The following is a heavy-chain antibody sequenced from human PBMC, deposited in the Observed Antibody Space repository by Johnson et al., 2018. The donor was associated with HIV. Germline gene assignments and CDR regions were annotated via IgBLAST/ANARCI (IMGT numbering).Heavy chain of an antibody. CDR1: GFTFSYYS. V-gene: IGHV3-30-3*01. D-gene: IGHD3-3*02. J-gene: IGHJ3*02. CDR3: ARELSHDAFDI. Sequence: QVQLVESGGGVVQPGRSLRLSCAASGFTFSYYSMHLVRQAPGKGLEWVAVISHDGSNKYYADSVKGRFTISRDNAKNTLYLQMNSLRAEDTAAYYCARELSHDAFDIWGQGTMVTVSS. CDR2: ISHDGSNK.